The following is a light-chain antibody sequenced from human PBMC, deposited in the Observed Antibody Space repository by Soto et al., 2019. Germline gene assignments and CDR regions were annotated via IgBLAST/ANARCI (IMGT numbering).Light chain of an antibody. CDR3: QKYTNCPRT. CDR1: QSVCSY. J-gene: IGKJ4*01. V-gene: IGKV3-15*01. CDR2: LAS. Sequence: MTQSPASLSVSLGDRATISCRDSQSVCSYLAWYQQQPGQAPKLLIYLASTRHSGIPSRFSGGGSGTEFTLTISSLQPEDFAVYYCQKYTNCPRTFGRGTKVEIK.